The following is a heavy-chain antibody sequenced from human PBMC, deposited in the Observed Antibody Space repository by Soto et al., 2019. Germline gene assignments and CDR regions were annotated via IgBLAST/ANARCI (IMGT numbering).Heavy chain of an antibody. J-gene: IGHJ6*02. CDR3: ARGSSSSLGGYYYGMDV. V-gene: IGHV1-69*13. CDR2: IIPIFGTA. Sequence: SVKVSCKASGGTFSSYAISWVRRAPGQGLEWMGGIIPIFGTANYAQKFQGRVTITADESTSTAYMELSSLRSEDTAVYYCARGSSSSLGGYYYGMDVWGQGTTVTVSS. CDR1: GGTFSSYA. D-gene: IGHD6-13*01.